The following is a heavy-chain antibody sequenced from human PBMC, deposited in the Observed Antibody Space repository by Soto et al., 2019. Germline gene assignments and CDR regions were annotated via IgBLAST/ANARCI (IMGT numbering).Heavy chain of an antibody. Sequence: QVQLVESGGGVVQPGRSLRLSCAASGFTFSSYGMHWVRQAPAKGREWVAVISYDGSNKYYADSVKGRFTISRDNSKNTLYLQMNSLRAEDTAVYYCAKDRGAMRWYYYYMDVWGKGTTVTVSS. CDR3: AKDRGAMRWYYYYMDV. J-gene: IGHJ6*03. D-gene: IGHD2-2*01. V-gene: IGHV3-30*18. CDR2: ISYDGSNK. CDR1: GFTFSSYG.